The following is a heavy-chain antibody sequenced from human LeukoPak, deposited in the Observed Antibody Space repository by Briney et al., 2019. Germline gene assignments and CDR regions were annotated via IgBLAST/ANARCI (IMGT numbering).Heavy chain of an antibody. CDR3: ARPPNAVLRYFDWFRFDY. Sequence: SVKVSCKASGGTFSSYAISTVRQAPGQRLEWMGGIIPIFGTANYAQKFQGRVTITSDESTSTAYMELSSLRSEDTAVYYCARPPNAVLRYFDWFRFDYWGQGTLVTVSS. D-gene: IGHD3-9*01. J-gene: IGHJ4*02. CDR2: IIPIFGTA. CDR1: GGTFSSYA. V-gene: IGHV1-69*01.